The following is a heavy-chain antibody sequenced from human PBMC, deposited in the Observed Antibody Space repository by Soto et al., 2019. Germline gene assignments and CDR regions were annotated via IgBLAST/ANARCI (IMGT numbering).Heavy chain of an antibody. Sequence: SETLSLTCAVYGGSFSGYYWSWIRQPPGKGLEWIGEINHSGSTNYNPSLKSRVTISVDTSKNQFSLKLSSVTAADTAVYYCAREMITFGGDDAFDIWGQGTMVTVSS. CDR2: INHSGST. V-gene: IGHV4-34*01. J-gene: IGHJ3*02. CDR3: AREMITFGGDDAFDI. D-gene: IGHD3-16*01. CDR1: GGSFSGYY.